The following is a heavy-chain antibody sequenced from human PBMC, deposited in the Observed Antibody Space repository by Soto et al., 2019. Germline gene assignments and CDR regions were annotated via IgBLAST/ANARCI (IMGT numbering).Heavy chain of an antibody. CDR3: ARGKRSYITMIVVAYAFDI. Sequence: ASVKVSCKASGYTFTGYYMHWVRQAPGQGLEGMGWINPNSGGTNYAQKFQGRVTMTRDTSISTAYMELSRLRSDDTAVYYCARGKRSYITMIVVAYAFDIWGQGTMVTVSS. CDR2: INPNSGGT. D-gene: IGHD3-22*01. V-gene: IGHV1-2*02. J-gene: IGHJ3*02. CDR1: GYTFTGYY.